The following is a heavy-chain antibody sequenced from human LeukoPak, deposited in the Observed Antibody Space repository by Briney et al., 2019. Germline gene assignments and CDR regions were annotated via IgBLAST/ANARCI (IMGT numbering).Heavy chain of an antibody. Sequence: GGSLRLSCAASGFTFSTYAMRWVRQAPGKGREWVSAISGSGGSTYYAGSVKGRFTISRDNSKNTLYLQMNRLRAEDTAVYYCAQDSGPTDSGYWGQGTLVTVSS. V-gene: IGHV3-23*01. D-gene: IGHD3-10*01. CDR2: ISGSGGST. J-gene: IGHJ4*02. CDR3: AQDSGPTDSGY. CDR1: GFTFSTYA.